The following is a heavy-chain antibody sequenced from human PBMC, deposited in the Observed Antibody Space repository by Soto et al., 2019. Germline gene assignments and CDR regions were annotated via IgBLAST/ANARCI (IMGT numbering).Heavy chain of an antibody. CDR2: ISSSGSTI. V-gene: IGHV3-48*03. J-gene: IGHJ3*02. D-gene: IGHD2-15*01. CDR3: ARAHCSGGSCYSDDAFDI. Sequence: PGGSLRLSCAASGFTFSSYEMNWVRQAPGKGLEWVSYISSSGSTIYYADSVKGRFTISRDNAKNSLYLQMNSLRAEDTAVYYCARAHCSGGSCYSDDAFDIWGQGTVVTVSS. CDR1: GFTFSSYE.